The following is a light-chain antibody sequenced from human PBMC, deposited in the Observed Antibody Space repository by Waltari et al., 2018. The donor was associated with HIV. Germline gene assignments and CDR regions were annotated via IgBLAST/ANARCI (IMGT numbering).Light chain of an antibody. Sequence: QSVLTQPPSASGTPGQRVTISCSGSSSNIGRNSVSWFQQLPGTAPKLLIYTDDQRPSGVPDRFSGSKSGTSGSLTISGLQAEDEADYYCNSYTSTWVFGGGTKLTVL. CDR1: SSNIGRNS. V-gene: IGLV1-44*01. J-gene: IGLJ3*02. CDR3: NSYTSTWV. CDR2: TDD.